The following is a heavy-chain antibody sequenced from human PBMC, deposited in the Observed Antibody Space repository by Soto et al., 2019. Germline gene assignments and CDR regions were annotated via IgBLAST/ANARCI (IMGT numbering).Heavy chain of an antibody. Sequence: ASVKVSCKASGYTFTGYYMHWVRQAPGQGHEWMGWINPNSGGTNYAQKFQGWVTMTRDTSISTAYMELSRLRSDDTAVYYCARGVICSGGSCYEVGDAFDIWGQGTMVTVSS. D-gene: IGHD2-15*01. CDR3: ARGVICSGGSCYEVGDAFDI. CDR1: GYTFTGYY. V-gene: IGHV1-2*04. J-gene: IGHJ3*02. CDR2: INPNSGGT.